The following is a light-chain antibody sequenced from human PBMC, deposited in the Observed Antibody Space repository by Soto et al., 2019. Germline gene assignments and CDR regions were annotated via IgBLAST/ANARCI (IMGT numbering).Light chain of an antibody. Sequence: EIVLTQSPATLSLSPGERATLSCRASQSVSSYLAWYQQKPGQAPRLLIYDASNRATGIPARFSGSGSGTDFTLTISSLEPEDFPVYYCQQRSNWPPSTFGPGTKVDIK. CDR1: QSVSSY. V-gene: IGKV3-11*01. J-gene: IGKJ3*01. CDR3: QQRSNWPPST. CDR2: DAS.